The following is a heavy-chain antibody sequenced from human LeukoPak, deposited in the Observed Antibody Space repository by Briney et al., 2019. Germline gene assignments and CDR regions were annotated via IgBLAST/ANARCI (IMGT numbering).Heavy chain of an antibody. CDR3: ARGIAAAPPSRFYDY. D-gene: IGHD6-13*01. V-gene: IGHV4-31*03. J-gene: IGHJ4*02. Sequence: SETLSLTCTVSGGSISSGGYYWSWIRQHPGKGLEWIGYIYYSGSTYYNPSLKSRVTISVDTSKNQFSLKLSSVTAADTAVYYCARGIAAAPPSRFYDYWGQGTLVTVSS. CDR2: IYYSGST. CDR1: GGSISSGGYY.